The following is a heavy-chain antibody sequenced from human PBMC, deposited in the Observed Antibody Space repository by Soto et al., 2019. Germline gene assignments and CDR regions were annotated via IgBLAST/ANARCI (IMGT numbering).Heavy chain of an antibody. CDR1: GFTFSSYA. V-gene: IGHV3-30-3*01. D-gene: IGHD6-13*01. J-gene: IGHJ4*02. CDR2: ISYDGSNK. Sequence: QVQLVESGGGVVQPGRSLRLSCAAFGFTFSSYAMHWVRQAPGKGLEWVAVISYDGSNKYYADSVKGRFTISRDNSKNTLYLQMNSLRAEDTAVYYCASSGAAAALGYWGQGTLVTVSS. CDR3: ASSGAAAALGY.